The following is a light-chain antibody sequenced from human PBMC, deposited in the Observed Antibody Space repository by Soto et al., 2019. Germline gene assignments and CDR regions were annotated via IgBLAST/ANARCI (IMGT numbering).Light chain of an antibody. CDR2: EVS. CDR3: SSYTSSTPYV. J-gene: IGLJ1*01. V-gene: IGLV2-14*01. Sequence: QSVLAQPASVSGSPGQSITISCTGTSSDVGGYNYVSWYQQHPGKAPKLMIYEVSTRPSGVSNRFSGSKSGNTASLTISGLQAEGEADYYCSSYTSSTPYVFGTGTKVTVL. CDR1: SSDVGGYNY.